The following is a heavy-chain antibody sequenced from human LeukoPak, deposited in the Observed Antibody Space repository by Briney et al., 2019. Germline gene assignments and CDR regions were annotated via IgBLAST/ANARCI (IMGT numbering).Heavy chain of an antibody. CDR2: ISGSGGST. D-gene: IGHD2-2*01. J-gene: IGHJ4*02. CDR1: GFTFSSYA. V-gene: IGHV3-23*01. Sequence: GGSLRLSCAASGFTFSSYAMSWVRQAPGKGLEWVSAISGSGGSTYYADSVKGRFTISRDNPKNTLYLQMNSLRAEDTAVYYCAKVHRRWYQLRSAGYFDYWGQGTLVTVSS. CDR3: AKVHRRWYQLRSAGYFDY.